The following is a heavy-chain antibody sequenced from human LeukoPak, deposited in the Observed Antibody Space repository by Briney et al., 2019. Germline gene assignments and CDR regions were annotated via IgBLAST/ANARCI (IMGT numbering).Heavy chain of an antibody. J-gene: IGHJ4*02. CDR3: AKEYYYGSGRYMDV. V-gene: IGHV1-2*02. Sequence: ASVKVSCKASGSTFSDYYMHWVRQAPGQGLEWMGWINPYSGGTKYAQKFQGRVTMTRDTSISTAYMELSSLRSDDTAVYYCAKEYYYGSGRYMDVWGQGTLVTVSS. CDR2: INPYSGGT. CDR1: GSTFSDYY. D-gene: IGHD3-10*01.